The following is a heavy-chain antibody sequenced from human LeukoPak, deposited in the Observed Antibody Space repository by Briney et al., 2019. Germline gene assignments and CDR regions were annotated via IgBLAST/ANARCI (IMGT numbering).Heavy chain of an antibody. Sequence: PSETLSLTCTVSGGSISSYYWSWIRQPPGKGLEWIGYIYYSGSTNYNPSLKSRVTISVDTSKNQFSLKLSSVTAADTAVYYCAGVQAGAFDIWGRGTMVTVSS. CDR1: GGSISSYY. CDR3: AGVQAGAFDI. V-gene: IGHV4-59*01. CDR2: IYYSGST. J-gene: IGHJ3*02.